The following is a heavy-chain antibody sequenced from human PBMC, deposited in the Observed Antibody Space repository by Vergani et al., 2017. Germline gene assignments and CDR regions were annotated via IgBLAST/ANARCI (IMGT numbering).Heavy chain of an antibody. D-gene: IGHD3-16*01. Sequence: QLQLVESGGGVVQPGGSLRLSCVASEFTFSNYGMHWFRQAPGKGLEWLAFIRYDGRNAFYADSVKGRFTISRDNSENTLYLQMNSPTSDDTAVYYCARSCSLRSERYGMDVWGRGTTVTVSS. CDR1: EFTFSNYG. CDR3: ARSCSLRSERYGMDV. CDR2: IRYDGRNA. V-gene: IGHV3-30*02. J-gene: IGHJ6*02.